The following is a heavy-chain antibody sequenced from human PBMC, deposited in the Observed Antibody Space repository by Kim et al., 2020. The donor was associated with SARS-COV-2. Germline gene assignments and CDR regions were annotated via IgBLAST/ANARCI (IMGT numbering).Heavy chain of an antibody. CDR1: GFTFSSYG. Sequence: GGSLRLSCAASGFTFSSYGMHWVRQAPGKGLEWVAVISYDGSNKYYADSVKGRFTISRDNSKNTLYLQMNSLRAEDTAVYYCARIAAAGTGDYWGQGTLVTVSS. J-gene: IGHJ4*02. CDR2: ISYDGSNK. CDR3: ARIAAAGTGDY. D-gene: IGHD6-13*01. V-gene: IGHV3-33*05.